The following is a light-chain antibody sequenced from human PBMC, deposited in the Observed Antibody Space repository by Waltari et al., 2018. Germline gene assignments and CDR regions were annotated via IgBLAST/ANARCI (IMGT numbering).Light chain of an antibody. V-gene: IGKV3-11*01. J-gene: IGKJ3*01. CDR2: DAS. CDR3: QERSNWVFT. CDR1: QSVTNY. Sequence: EIVLTQSPATLSLSPGERATLSCRAGQSVTNYLAWYQQKPGQAPRRLIYDASNRATGIPARFSGSGSGTDFTLTISSLEPEDFAVYYCQERSNWVFTFGPGTKVDI.